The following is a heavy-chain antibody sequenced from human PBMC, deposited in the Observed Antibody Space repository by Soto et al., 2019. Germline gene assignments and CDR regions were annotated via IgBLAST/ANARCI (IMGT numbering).Heavy chain of an antibody. CDR1: GGTFSTYT. CDR2: IIASFGTA. D-gene: IGHD3-10*01. Sequence: QVQLVQSGAEAKKPGSSVKVSCKASGGTFSTYTISWVRQAPGQGLEWMGGIIASFGTADYAQNFQGRVTISADESTSTAYLELNSLRAEDTAVYYCEGDHGAVWGQGTLVTVSS. J-gene: IGHJ4*02. V-gene: IGHV1-69*01. CDR3: EGDHGAV.